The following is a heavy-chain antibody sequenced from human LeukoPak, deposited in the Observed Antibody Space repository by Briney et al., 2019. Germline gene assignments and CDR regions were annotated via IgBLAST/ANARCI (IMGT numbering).Heavy chain of an antibody. V-gene: IGHV3-30*02. CDR1: GFTFSNYN. D-gene: IGHD3-10*01. J-gene: IGHJ6*03. CDR2: IRYNGNNQ. Sequence: GGSLRLSCAASGFTFSNYNMNWVRQAPGKGLEWVAFIRYNGNNQYYADSVKGRFTISRDNSKNTLYLQMSSLKAEDTAVYYCVRVGLTMDRGVVTYYYYMDVWGKGTTVIVSS. CDR3: VRVGLTMDRGVVTYYYYMDV.